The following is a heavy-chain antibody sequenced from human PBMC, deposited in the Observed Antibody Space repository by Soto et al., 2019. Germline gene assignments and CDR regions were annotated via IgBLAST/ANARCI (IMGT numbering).Heavy chain of an antibody. Sequence: QVQLQQWGAGLLKPSETLSLTCAVYGGSFSGYYWSWIRQPPGKGLEWIGEINHSGSTNYNPSLKSRVTISVDTSKHQFSLKLSSVTAADTAVYYCARGLGYCSGGSCRHAFDIWGQGTMVTVSS. D-gene: IGHD2-15*01. CDR2: INHSGST. CDR1: GGSFSGYY. V-gene: IGHV4-34*01. CDR3: ARGLGYCSGGSCRHAFDI. J-gene: IGHJ3*02.